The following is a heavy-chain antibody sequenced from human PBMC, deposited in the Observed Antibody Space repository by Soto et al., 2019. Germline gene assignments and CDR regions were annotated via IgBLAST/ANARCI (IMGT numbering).Heavy chain of an antibody. V-gene: IGHV1-46*01. CDR3: AGLYHYDSSGYYDY. CDR1: GDSFTSYY. J-gene: IGHJ4*02. CDR2: INPSGGRT. D-gene: IGHD3-22*01. Sequence: ASVEVCCKASGDSFTSYYMHWVRQALGQGLEWMGIINPSGGRTTYAQKFQGRVTMTRDTSTSTFHMELSSLTSEDTAVYYCAGLYHYDSSGYYDYWGQGTLVTVSS.